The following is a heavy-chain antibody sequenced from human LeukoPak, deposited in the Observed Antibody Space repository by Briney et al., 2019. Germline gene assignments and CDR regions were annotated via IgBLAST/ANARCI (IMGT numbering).Heavy chain of an antibody. D-gene: IGHD2-15*01. CDR2: IYYSGST. J-gene: IGHJ5*02. CDR1: GGSISSSSYY. CDR3: ARGPVVVVVAAAKNWFDP. V-gene: IGHV4-39*07. Sequence: SETLSLTCAVSGGSISSSSYYWGWIRQPPGKGLEWIGSIYYSGSTYYNPSLKSRVTISVDTSKNQFSLKLSSVTAADTAVYYCARGPVVVVVAAAKNWFDPWGQRTLVTVSS.